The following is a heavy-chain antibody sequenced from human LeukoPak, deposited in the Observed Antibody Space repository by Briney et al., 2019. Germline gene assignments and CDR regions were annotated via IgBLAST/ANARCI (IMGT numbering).Heavy chain of an antibody. V-gene: IGHV3-33*01. D-gene: IGHD3-10*01. Sequence: GGSLRLSCAASGFTFSSYGMHWVRQAPGKGLEWVAVIWYDGSNKYYADSVKGRFTISRDNSKNTLYLQMNSLRAEDTAVYYCARGDYYYGSGSYHDYWGQGTLVTVSS. CDR1: GFTFSSYG. J-gene: IGHJ4*02. CDR3: ARGDYYYGSGSYHDY. CDR2: IWYDGSNK.